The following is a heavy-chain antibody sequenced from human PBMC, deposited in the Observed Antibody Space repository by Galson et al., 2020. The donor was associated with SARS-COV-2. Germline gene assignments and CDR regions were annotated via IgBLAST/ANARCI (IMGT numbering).Heavy chain of an antibody. D-gene: IGHD6-19*01. J-gene: IGHJ4*02. CDR3: ARGARYSSGWSDY. CDR1: GYPFTGYY. CDR2: NNHNSGGT. Sequence: ASVKVSCKASGYPFTGYYMHWVRQAPGQGHEWMGWNNHNSGGTNYAQKFQGWVTMTRDTSISTAYMELSRLRSDDTAVYYCARGARYSSGWSDYWGQGTLVTVSS. V-gene: IGHV1-2*04.